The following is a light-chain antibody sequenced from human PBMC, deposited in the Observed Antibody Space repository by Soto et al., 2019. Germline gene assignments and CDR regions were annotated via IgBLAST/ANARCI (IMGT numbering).Light chain of an antibody. CDR1: SSDVGGYNY. V-gene: IGLV2-14*03. Sequence: QSALTQPASVSGSPGQSITISCTGTSSDVGGYNYVSWYQQYSGKAPKLMIYDVTNRPSGVSTRFSGSKSGNTASLTISRLQAEDEADYYCSSYTGSSTVLFGGGTKLTVL. J-gene: IGLJ2*01. CDR3: SSYTGSSTVL. CDR2: DVT.